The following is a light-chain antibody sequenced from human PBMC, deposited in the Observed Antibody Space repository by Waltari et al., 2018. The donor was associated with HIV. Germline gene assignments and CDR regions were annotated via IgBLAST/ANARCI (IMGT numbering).Light chain of an antibody. V-gene: IGLV3-21*04. J-gene: IGLJ2*01. CDR1: NIGSKS. Sequence: SYVLTQSPSVPVAPGKTARITCGGNNIGSKSVHWYQQKPGQAPVLVIYYDSDRPSGIPERFSGSNSGNTATLTISRVEGGDEADYYCQVWDSSSGVVFGGGTRLTVL. CDR2: YDS. CDR3: QVWDSSSGVV.